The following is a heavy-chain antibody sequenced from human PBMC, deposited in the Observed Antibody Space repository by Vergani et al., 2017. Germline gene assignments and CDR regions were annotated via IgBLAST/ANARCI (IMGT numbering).Heavy chain of an antibody. CDR1: GASIRISNYY. V-gene: IGHV4-39*01. Sequence: QLQLQESGPGLVKPSATLSLTCSVFGASIRISNYYWGWIRQPPGKGLEWIASIYYSGSTYYNPSLKSRVTISVDTSKNQFSLKLSSVTAADTAVYFCARHSTVEWLVKLGWFDPWGQGILVTVSS. CDR2: IYYSGST. CDR3: ARHSTVEWLVKLGWFDP. D-gene: IGHD6-19*01. J-gene: IGHJ5*02.